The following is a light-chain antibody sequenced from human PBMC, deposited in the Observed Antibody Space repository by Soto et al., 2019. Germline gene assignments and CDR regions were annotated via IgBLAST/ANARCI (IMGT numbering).Light chain of an antibody. CDR3: QAYDYSLTASV. V-gene: IGLV1-40*01. J-gene: IGLJ3*02. Sequence: QSVLTQPPSVSGAPGQRVTISCTGNSSNLGAGYDVHWYRQLPGAAPKLVIFGNRNRRSGVPERFSGSKSGTSASLAITGLQGEDEADYYCQAYDYSLTASVFGGGTKVTVL. CDR1: SSNLGAGYD. CDR2: GNR.